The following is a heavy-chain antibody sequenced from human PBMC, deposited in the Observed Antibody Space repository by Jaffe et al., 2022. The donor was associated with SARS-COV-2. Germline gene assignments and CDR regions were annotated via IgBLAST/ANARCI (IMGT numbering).Heavy chain of an antibody. Sequence: QVQLQESGPGLVKPSQTLSLTCTVSGGSISSGGYYWSWIRQHPGKGLEWIGYIYYSGSTYYNPSLKSRVTISVDTSKNQFSLKLTSVTAADTAVYYCARATAPDFWSGYWDGSYGMDVWGQGTTVTVSS. D-gene: IGHD3-3*01. CDR3: ARATAPDFWSGYWDGSYGMDV. CDR1: GGSISSGGYY. V-gene: IGHV4-31*03. J-gene: IGHJ6*02. CDR2: IYYSGST.